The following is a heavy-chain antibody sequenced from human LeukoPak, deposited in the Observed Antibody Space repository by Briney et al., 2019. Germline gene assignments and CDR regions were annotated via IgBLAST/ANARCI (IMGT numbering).Heavy chain of an antibody. V-gene: IGHV6-1*01. J-gene: IGHJ6*03. CDR2: TYYRSKWYN. Sequence: SQTLSLTCAISGDSVSSNSAAWNWIRQSPSRGLEWLGRTYYRSKWYNDYAVSVKSRITINPDTSKNQFSLQLNSVTPEDTAVYYCAREARDHFWSGYPPGYYYYYMDVWGKGTTVTVSS. CDR3: AREARDHFWSGYPPGYYYYYMDV. CDR1: GDSVSSNSAA. D-gene: IGHD3-3*02.